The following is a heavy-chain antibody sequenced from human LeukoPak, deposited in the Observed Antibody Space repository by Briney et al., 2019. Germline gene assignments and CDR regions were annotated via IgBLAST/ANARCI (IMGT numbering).Heavy chain of an antibody. Sequence: GGSLRLSCAASGFTFSSYWMRWVRQAPGKGLVWVVNIKQDGREKYYVDSLKGRFTISRDNAKNTLYLQMNSLRAEHTAVYYCAGSYDYYDSSAPFDYWGQGTLVTVSS. CDR2: IKQDGREK. CDR3: AGSYDYYDSSAPFDY. D-gene: IGHD3-22*01. CDR1: GFTFSSYW. J-gene: IGHJ4*02. V-gene: IGHV3-7*01.